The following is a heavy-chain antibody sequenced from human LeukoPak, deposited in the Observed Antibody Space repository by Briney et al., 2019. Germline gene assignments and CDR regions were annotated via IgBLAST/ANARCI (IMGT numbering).Heavy chain of an antibody. D-gene: IGHD1-26*01. J-gene: IGHJ4*02. CDR3: ARLALQEVGTSQTYYLDY. CDR2: INHSGST. CDR1: GGSFSGYY. Sequence: SETLSLTCTVYGGSFSGYYWSWIRQPPGKGLEWIGEINHSGSTNYNPSLKSRVTISVDTSKNQFSLKLSSVTAADTAVYYCARLALQEVGTSQTYYLDYWGQGTLVTVSS. V-gene: IGHV4-34*01.